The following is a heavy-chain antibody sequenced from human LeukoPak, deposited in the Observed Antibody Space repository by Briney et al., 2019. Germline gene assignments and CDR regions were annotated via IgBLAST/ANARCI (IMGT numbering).Heavy chain of an antibody. Sequence: ASVKVSCKASGYTFTSYGISWVRQAPGQGLEWMGWISAYNGNTNYAQKLQGRVTMTTDTSTGTAYMELRSLRSDDTAVYYCARRQQLVPFSDYWGQGTLVTVSS. CDR2: ISAYNGNT. J-gene: IGHJ4*02. D-gene: IGHD6-13*01. CDR3: ARRQQLVPFSDY. V-gene: IGHV1-18*01. CDR1: GYTFTSYG.